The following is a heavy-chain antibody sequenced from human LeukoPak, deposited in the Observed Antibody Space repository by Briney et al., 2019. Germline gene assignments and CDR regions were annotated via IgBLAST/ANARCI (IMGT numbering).Heavy chain of an antibody. CDR1: GFTFSSYW. J-gene: IGHJ4*02. CDR3: ARYGDGYDFDY. V-gene: IGHV3-74*01. CDR2: INSDGSST. D-gene: IGHD5-24*01. Sequence: GGSLRLSCAASGFTFSSYWMHWVRQAPGKGLVWVSRINSDGSSTSYADSVKGRFTISRDNAKNTLYLQMNSLRAEDTAVYYCARYGDGYDFDYWGQGTLVIVSS.